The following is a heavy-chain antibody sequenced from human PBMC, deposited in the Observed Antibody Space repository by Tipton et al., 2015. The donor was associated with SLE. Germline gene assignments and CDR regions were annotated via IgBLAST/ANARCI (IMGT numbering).Heavy chain of an antibody. CDR1: GYTFIGYY. Sequence: QVQLVQSGPEVKEPGASVKVSCKASGYTFIGYYIHWVRQAPGQGLEWMGWVNTYTGITSYGQRFQGRVSLTKDTSTSTAYMELKSLRSDDTAVYYCARDTKAARPGWFDPWGQGTLVTVRS. V-gene: IGHV1-18*04. D-gene: IGHD6-6*01. J-gene: IGHJ5*02. CDR3: ARDTKAARPGWFDP. CDR2: VNTYTGIT.